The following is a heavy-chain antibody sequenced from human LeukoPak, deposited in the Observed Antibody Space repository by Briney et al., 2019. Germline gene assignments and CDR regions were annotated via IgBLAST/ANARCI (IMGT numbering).Heavy chain of an antibody. CDR1: GFTFSSYA. CDR3: AKGGPYSSSPDFDY. J-gene: IGHJ4*02. D-gene: IGHD6-6*01. CDR2: ISGRAGST. Sequence: GGSLILSCAASGFTFSSYAMSWVRQAPGKGLEWVSSISGRAGSTYYADSVKGRFTISRDNSKNTLFLQMNSLRAEDTAVYYCAKGGPYSSSPDFDYWGQGTLVTVSS. V-gene: IGHV3-23*01.